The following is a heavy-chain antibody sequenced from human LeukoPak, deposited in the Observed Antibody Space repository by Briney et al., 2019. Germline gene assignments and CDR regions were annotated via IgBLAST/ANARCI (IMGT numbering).Heavy chain of an antibody. Sequence: GGSLRLSCEASGFTFSSYGMHWVRQAPGKGLEWVAVISYGGSNKYYADSVKGRFTISRDNSKNTLYLQMNSLRAEDTAVYYCATAYSSSSGYYYYGMDVWGQGTTVTVSS. CDR1: GFTFSSYG. CDR3: ATAYSSSSGYYYYGMDV. CDR2: ISYGGSNK. J-gene: IGHJ6*02. D-gene: IGHD6-6*01. V-gene: IGHV3-30*03.